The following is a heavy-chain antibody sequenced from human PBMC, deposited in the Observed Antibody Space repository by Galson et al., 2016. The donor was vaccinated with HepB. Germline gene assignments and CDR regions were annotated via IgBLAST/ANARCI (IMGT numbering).Heavy chain of an antibody. CDR2: ISYTGST. Sequence: SETLSLTCTVSGGSMRSYFWSWIRQPPGKGLEWIGYISYTGSTKYNPSLKSRVTISADTSKSQFSLRLSSVTAADTAVYYCARSEGWDPRWFDPRGQGALVTVSS. CDR1: GGSMRSYF. V-gene: IGHV4-59*01. D-gene: IGHD1-26*01. CDR3: ARSEGWDPRWFDP. J-gene: IGHJ5*02.